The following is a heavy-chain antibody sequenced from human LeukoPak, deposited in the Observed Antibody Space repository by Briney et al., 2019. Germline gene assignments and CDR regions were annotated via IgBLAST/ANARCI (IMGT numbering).Heavy chain of an antibody. Sequence: GGSLRLSCEASGFTFGSYEMTWVRQAPGKGLEWLSYISTSGSIIVYADSVRGRFTISRDNSKNTLYLQMNSLRAEDTAVYYCARDPNSYSSSWYWDYWGQGTLVTVSS. D-gene: IGHD6-13*01. V-gene: IGHV3-48*03. J-gene: IGHJ4*02. CDR3: ARDPNSYSSSWYWDY. CDR1: GFTFGSYE. CDR2: ISTSGSII.